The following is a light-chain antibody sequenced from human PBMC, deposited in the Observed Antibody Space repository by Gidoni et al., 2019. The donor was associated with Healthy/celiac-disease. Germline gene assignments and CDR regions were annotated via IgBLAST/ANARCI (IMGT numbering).Light chain of an antibody. CDR2: DAS. Sequence: EIVLTQSPATLSLSPGERATLPCRASQSVSSYLAWYQQKPGQAPRLLIYDASNRATGIPARFSGSGSGTDFTLTISSLGPEDFAGYYCQQRSNWWTFGQGTKVEIK. J-gene: IGKJ1*01. CDR1: QSVSSY. CDR3: QQRSNWWT. V-gene: IGKV3-11*01.